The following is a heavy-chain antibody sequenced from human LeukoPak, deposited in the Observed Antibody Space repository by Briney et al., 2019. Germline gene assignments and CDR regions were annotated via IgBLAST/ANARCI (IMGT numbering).Heavy chain of an antibody. CDR1: GFTFCSYA. CDR3: ARDGEQLAFDY. D-gene: IGHD6-13*01. Sequence: PGGSLRLSCAASGFTFCSYAMHCVRQAPGKALVCVADISYDGSNKYYADSVKGRFTISRDNSKNTLYLQMNSLRAEDTAVYYCARDGEQLAFDYWGQGTLVTVSS. V-gene: IGHV3-30*01. J-gene: IGHJ4*02. CDR2: ISYDGSNK.